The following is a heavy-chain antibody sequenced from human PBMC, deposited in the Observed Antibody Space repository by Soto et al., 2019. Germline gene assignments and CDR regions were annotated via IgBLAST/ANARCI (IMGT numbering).Heavy chain of an antibody. V-gene: IGHV4-34*01. D-gene: IGHD3-3*01. CDR2: INHSGST. J-gene: IGHJ5*02. CDR1: GGSFSGYY. CDR3: ARGDFWSGYYTGAWYNWFDP. Sequence: SETLSLTXAVYGGSFSGYYWSWIRQPPGKGLEWIGEINHSGSTNYNPSLKSRVTISVDTSKNQFSLKLSSVTAADTAVYYCARGDFWSGYYTGAWYNWFDPWGQGTLVTVSS.